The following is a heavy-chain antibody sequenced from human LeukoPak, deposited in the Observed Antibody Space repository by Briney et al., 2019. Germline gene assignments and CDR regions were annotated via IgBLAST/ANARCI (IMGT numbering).Heavy chain of an antibody. J-gene: IGHJ4*02. CDR2: INSDGSST. CDR3: ARDPRTVRI. V-gene: IGHV3-74*01. CDR1: RFTFSTYW. D-gene: IGHD1-1*01. Sequence: GGSLRLSCAASRFTFSTYWMHWVRQAPGKGLVWVSRINSDGSSTDYADSVRGRFTISRDNAKNLLYLQMDSLRVEDTAIYYCARDPRTVRIWGQGTLVTVSS.